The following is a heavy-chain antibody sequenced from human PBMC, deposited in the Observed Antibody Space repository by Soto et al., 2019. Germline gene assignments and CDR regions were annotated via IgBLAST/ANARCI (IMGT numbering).Heavy chain of an antibody. CDR2: ISGGGGST. V-gene: IGHV3-23*01. CDR1: GFTFSSYA. Sequence: GGSLILSCAASGFTFSSYAMSGVRQAPGKGLEWVSAISGGGGSTYYADSVKGRFTISRDNSKNTLYLQMNSLRAEDTAVYYCAKDGRRWDLPADYWGQGALVTVSS. CDR3: AKDGRRWDLPADY. D-gene: IGHD1-26*01. J-gene: IGHJ4*02.